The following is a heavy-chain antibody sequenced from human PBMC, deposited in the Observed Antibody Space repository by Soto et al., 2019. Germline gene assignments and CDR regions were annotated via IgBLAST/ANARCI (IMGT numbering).Heavy chain of an antibody. CDR3: AMIERVVPGARLYYYYGMGV. Sequence: QVQLVESGGGVVQPGRSLRLSCAASGFTFSSYAMHWVRQAPGKGLEWVAVISYDGSNKYYADSVKGRFTISRDNSKHTLFLQMNSLRAEYTAIYYCAMIERVVPGARLYYYYGMGVWGQGTTVTVSS. D-gene: IGHD2-2*01. V-gene: IGHV3-30-3*01. CDR2: ISYDGSNK. J-gene: IGHJ6*02. CDR1: GFTFSSYA.